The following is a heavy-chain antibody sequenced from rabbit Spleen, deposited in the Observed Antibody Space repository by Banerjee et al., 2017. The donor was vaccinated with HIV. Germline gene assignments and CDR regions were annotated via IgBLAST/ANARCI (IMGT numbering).Heavy chain of an antibody. Sequence: QSLEESGGGLVKPGASLTLTCKASGFSFNSVYDMCWVRQAPGKGLEWIGYIYSTIYYTCSATWAKGRFTISKTSSTTVTLQMTRLTVADAATYFCAGVSKTSGWGEDLWGQGTLVTVS. D-gene: IGHD4-1*01. CDR2: IYSTIYYT. V-gene: IGHV1S40*01. CDR3: AGVSKTSGWGEDL. J-gene: IGHJ3*01. CDR1: GFSFNSVYD.